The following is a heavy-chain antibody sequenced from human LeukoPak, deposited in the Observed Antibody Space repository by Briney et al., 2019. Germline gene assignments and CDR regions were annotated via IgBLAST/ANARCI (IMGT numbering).Heavy chain of an antibody. V-gene: IGHV3-23*01. J-gene: IGHJ4*02. Sequence: GGSLRLSCVASGFIFRDYAMSWVRQAPAGGLEWVSSLRGDGETFYTDSVKGRFTLSRDHSRNTVYLQLSKLRVEDTAVYYCAKASWVSSADAVLWGQGTLVTVS. CDR3: AKASWVSSADAVL. CDR2: LRGDGET. D-gene: IGHD7-27*01. CDR1: GFIFRDYA.